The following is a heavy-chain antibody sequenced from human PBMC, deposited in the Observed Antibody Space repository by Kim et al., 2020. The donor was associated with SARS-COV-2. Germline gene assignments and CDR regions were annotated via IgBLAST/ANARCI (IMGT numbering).Heavy chain of an antibody. J-gene: IGHJ4*02. V-gene: IGHV3-74*01. CDR3: ARGYYGSGSYFAY. Sequence: NYAASVKCRFTISRENAENTLYLQMNSLIAEDTAVYFCARGYYGSGSYFAYWGQGTLVTVSA. D-gene: IGHD3-10*01.